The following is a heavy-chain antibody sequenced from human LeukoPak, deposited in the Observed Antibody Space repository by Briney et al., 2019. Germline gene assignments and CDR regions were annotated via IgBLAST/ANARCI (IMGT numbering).Heavy chain of an antibody. CDR1: GGSIGSGYY. D-gene: IGHD2-21*02. Sequence: ASETLSLTCTVSGGSIGSGYYWAWIRQPPGKGLEWIGSIHYGGTTHYNPSLQSRVTISADTSKNQFALDLRSVTAADTAVYYCTRDIGDFVSDFWGQGTLVTVSS. CDR3: TRDIGDFVSDF. V-gene: IGHV4-39*02. J-gene: IGHJ4*02. CDR2: IHYGGTT.